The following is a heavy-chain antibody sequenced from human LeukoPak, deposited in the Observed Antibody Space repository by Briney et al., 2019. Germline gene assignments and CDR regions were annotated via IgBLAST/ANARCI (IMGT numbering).Heavy chain of an antibody. CDR3: ARLRGHSGDFDY. CDR2: IDPSDSYT. CDR1: GYSFTSYW. V-gene: IGHV5-10-1*01. D-gene: IGHD2-15*01. Sequence: GESLKISCKGSGYSFTSYWISWVRQMPGKGLEWMGTIDPSDSYTNYRPSFQGHVTISADKSINTAYLLWSSLKASDTAMYYCARLRGHSGDFDYWGQGTLVTVSS. J-gene: IGHJ4*02.